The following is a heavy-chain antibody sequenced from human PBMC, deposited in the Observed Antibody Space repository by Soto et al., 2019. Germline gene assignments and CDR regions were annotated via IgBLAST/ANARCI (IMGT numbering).Heavy chain of an antibody. CDR3: ARCKTGWPNCFDS. CDR1: GFTFSNYA. J-gene: IGHJ5*01. V-gene: IGHV3-23*01. D-gene: IGHD2-15*01. Sequence: GGSLRLSCAASGFTFSNYAMSWVRQAPGKGLEWVSAILASGSNTYSADSVKGRFTISRDNSNNTLYLQMNSLRAEDTAVYFCARCKTGWPNCFDSWGRGTLVTVSS. CDR2: ILASGSNT.